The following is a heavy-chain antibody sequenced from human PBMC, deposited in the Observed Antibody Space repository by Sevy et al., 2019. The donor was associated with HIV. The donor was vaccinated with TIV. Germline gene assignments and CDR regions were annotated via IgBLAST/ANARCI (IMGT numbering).Heavy chain of an antibody. CDR1: GDSVSSNSAA. CDR2: TYYRSQCYN. V-gene: IGHV6-1*01. D-gene: IGHD1-26*01. CDR3: ARGEPAGGDYFYGMDV. Sequence: QSQTLSLTCAISGDSVSSNSAAWNWIRQSPSRGLEWLGRTYYRSQCYNDYALSLKSRTTITPDTSKNQFSLQLNSVTPEDTAVYYCARGEPAGGDYFYGMDVWGQGTTVTVSS. J-gene: IGHJ6*02.